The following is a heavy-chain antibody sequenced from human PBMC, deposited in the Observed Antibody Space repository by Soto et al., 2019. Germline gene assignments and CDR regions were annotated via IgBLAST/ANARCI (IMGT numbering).Heavy chain of an antibody. J-gene: IGHJ5*02. CDR1: GYTFTDYF. Sequence: QVQLVQSGAEVKKPGASVKVSCKASGYTFTDYFIHWVRQVPGQGLEWMGWITPNSGGTNYAQKFQGRVTMTRHTSITTAYMELTRLRSDDTAVYYCARDETSAGTGFDPWGQGTLVTVSS. CDR2: ITPNSGGT. V-gene: IGHV1-2*02. D-gene: IGHD6-13*01. CDR3: ARDETSAGTGFDP.